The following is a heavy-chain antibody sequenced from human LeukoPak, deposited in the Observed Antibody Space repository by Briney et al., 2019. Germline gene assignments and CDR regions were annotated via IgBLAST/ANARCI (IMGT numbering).Heavy chain of an antibody. J-gene: IGHJ6*03. CDR2: INHSGST. V-gene: IGHV4-34*01. Sequence: PSETLSLTCAVYGGSFSGYYWSWIRQPPGKGLEWIGEINHSGSTNYNPSLKSRVTISVDTSKNQFSLKLSSVTAADTAVYYCARGESDFWSGYYPNYYMDVWGKGTTVTVSS. CDR1: GGSFSGYY. CDR3: ARGESDFWSGYYPNYYMDV. D-gene: IGHD3-3*01.